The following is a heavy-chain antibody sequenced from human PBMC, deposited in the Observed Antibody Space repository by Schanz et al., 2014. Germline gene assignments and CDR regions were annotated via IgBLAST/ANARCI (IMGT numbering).Heavy chain of an antibody. CDR1: RFTFSNYA. Sequence: EVQLVESGGDLVQPGGSLRLSCAASRFTFSNYAMSWVRQAPGKGLEWVSGITDSGGSTLYADSVKGRFTISRDKSKNTLDLQMSSLRAEDTAVYYCARGTCSSSTCYIIYFDYWGQGALVTVSS. CDR3: ARGTCSSSTCYIIYFDY. J-gene: IGHJ4*02. V-gene: IGHV3-23*04. D-gene: IGHD2-2*02. CDR2: ITDSGGST.